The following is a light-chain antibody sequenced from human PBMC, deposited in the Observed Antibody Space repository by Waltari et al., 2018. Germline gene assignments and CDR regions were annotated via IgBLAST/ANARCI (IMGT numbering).Light chain of an antibody. CDR3: GTWDTSLSPGEV. J-gene: IGLJ2*01. Sequence: SVLTQPPSVSAAPGQKVTISCPGSSSNIGNNFVAWYQQLPGRAPKLLIYDNDKRPSGVPGRSSGSRSGTSATLGITGLQTGDEAVYYCGTWDTSLSPGEVFGGGTKLTVL. CDR1: SSNIGNNF. CDR2: DND. V-gene: IGLV1-51*01.